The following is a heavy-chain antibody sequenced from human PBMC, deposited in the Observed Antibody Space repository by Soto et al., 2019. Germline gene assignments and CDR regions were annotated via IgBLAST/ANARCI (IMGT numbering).Heavy chain of an antibody. J-gene: IGHJ4*02. CDR2: IYYSGST. Sequence: QVQLQESGPGLVKPSQTLSLTCTVSGGSISSGGYFWSWIRQQPGKGLEWIGYIYYSGSTYYNPSLKSRVAISVDTSENQFSLKLTSVTAADTAVYYCARGGVSSDNYFDYWGQGTLVTVSS. CDR1: GGSISSGGYF. CDR3: ARGGVSSDNYFDY. D-gene: IGHD3-22*01. V-gene: IGHV4-31*03.